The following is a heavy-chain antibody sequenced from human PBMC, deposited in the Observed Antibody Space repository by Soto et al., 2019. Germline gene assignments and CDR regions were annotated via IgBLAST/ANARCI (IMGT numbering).Heavy chain of an antibody. D-gene: IGHD6-13*01. CDR2: IYPGDSDT. Sequence: PGESLKISCKGSGCNFTSYWIGWVRQMPGKGLEWMGIIYPGDSDTRYSPSFQGQVTISADKSISTAYLQWSSLKASDTAMYYCARHFPARSRGFLDYWGQGTLVTVSS. J-gene: IGHJ4*02. CDR1: GCNFTSYW. CDR3: ARHFPARSRGFLDY. V-gene: IGHV5-51*01.